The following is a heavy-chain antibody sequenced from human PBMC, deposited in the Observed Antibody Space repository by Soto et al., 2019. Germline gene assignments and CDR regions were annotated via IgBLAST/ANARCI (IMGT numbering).Heavy chain of an antibody. D-gene: IGHD3-9*01. Sequence: ASVKVSCKVSGYTLTELSMHWVRQAPGKGLEWMGGFDPEDGETIYAQKFQGRVTMTEDTSTDTAYMELSSLRSEDTAVYYCATPSPGQYYDILTGYYNPLDYWGQGTLVTVSS. CDR2: FDPEDGET. CDR3: ATPSPGQYYDILTGYYNPLDY. V-gene: IGHV1-24*01. J-gene: IGHJ4*02. CDR1: GYTLTELS.